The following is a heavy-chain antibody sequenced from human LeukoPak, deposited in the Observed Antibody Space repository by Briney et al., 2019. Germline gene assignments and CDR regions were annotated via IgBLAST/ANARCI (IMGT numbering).Heavy chain of an antibody. CDR1: GFTFSSYG. J-gene: IGHJ4*02. V-gene: IGHV3-30*18. CDR3: AKDLGYCTNGVCYRGGFDY. Sequence: GGSLRLSCAASGFTFSSYGMHWVRQAPGKGPECVADISYGGSNKYYADSVKGRFTISRDNSKHTLYLQMNSLRAEDTAVYYCAKDLGYCTNGVCYRGGFDYWGQGTLVTVSS. D-gene: IGHD2-8*01. CDR2: ISYGGSNK.